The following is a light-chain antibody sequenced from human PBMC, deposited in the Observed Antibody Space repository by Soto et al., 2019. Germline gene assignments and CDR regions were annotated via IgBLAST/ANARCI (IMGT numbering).Light chain of an antibody. CDR1: QSVSSAY. CDR2: DAS. J-gene: IGKJ5*01. CDR3: QQYNNWPPIT. Sequence: EIVLTQSPGTLSLSPGERATLSCRASQSVSSAYLAWYQQKPGQAPRLLIYDASSKATGTPDRFSGSGSGTDFTLTISRLETEDFAVYYCQQYNNWPPITFGQGTRLEIK. V-gene: IGKV3-20*01.